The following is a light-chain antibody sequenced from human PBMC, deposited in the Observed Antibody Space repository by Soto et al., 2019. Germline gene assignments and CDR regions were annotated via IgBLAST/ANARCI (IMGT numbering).Light chain of an antibody. J-gene: IGKJ1*01. CDR2: LGS. Sequence: EIVMTQSPLSLPVTPGEPASISCKSSQSLLHSNGYNFLDWYLQKPGQSPRLLIYLGSNRASGVPDRFSGRGSGTDFTLKISRVEAEDVGVYYCMQALQTPRTFGQGTKVELK. CDR1: QSLLHSNGYNF. CDR3: MQALQTPRT. V-gene: IGKV2-28*01.